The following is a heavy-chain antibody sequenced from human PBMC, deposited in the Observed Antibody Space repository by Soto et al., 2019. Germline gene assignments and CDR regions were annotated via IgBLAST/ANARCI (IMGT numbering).Heavy chain of an antibody. CDR1: GGSITSSY. Sequence: PSETLSLTCTVSGGSITSSYWSWIPRPPGKGLEWIAYIYDTGISGYTPSTSYNPSLKSRVTMSVATSNSQSSLRLPSVPAVAAAVYYCARGEDAFFYYSLDVWGQGITVTVS. CDR3: ARGEDAFFYYSLDV. J-gene: IGHJ6*02. CDR2: IYDTGISGYTPST. V-gene: IGHV4-59*01.